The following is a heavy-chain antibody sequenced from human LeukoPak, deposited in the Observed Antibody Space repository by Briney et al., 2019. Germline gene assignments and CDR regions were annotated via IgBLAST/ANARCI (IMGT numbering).Heavy chain of an antibody. CDR2: SIPILRTP. J-gene: IGHJ3*02. CDR3: ATPSRGHAFDI. D-gene: IGHD3-10*01. CDR1: GGTISSYS. V-gene: IGHV1-69*05. Sequence: GASVKVSCKASGGTISSYSMSWVRQAPGQGLEWLGGSIPILRTPKDAQKFQGRVSITTDESTNTVYMELSGLRSEDTAVYYCATPSRGHAFDIWGQGTMVTVSA.